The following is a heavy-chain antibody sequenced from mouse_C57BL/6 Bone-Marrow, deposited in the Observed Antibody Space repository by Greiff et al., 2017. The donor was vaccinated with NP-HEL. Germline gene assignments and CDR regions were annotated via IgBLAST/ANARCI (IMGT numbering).Heavy chain of an antibody. CDR3: GYGSSYARDY. J-gene: IGHJ4*01. D-gene: IGHD1-1*01. V-gene: IGHV1-54*01. CDR2: INPGSGGT. CDR1: GYAFTNYL. Sequence: QVQLQQSGAELVRPGTSVKVSCKASGYAFTNYLIEWVKQRPGQGLEWIGVINPGSGGTNYNEKFKGKATLTADKSSSTAYMQLSSLTSEDSAVYVCGYGSSYARDYWGQGTSVTVSS.